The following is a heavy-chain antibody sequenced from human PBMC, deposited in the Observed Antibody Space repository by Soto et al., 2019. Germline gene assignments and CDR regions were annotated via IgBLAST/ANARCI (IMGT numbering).Heavy chain of an antibody. CDR2: IIPIFGTA. CDR1: GGTFSSYA. J-gene: IGHJ6*02. CDR3: ASAYCTNGVCPTRPSYYYYYGMDV. Sequence: GASVKVSCKASGGTFSSYAISWVRQAPGQGLEWMGGIIPIFGTANYAQKFQGRVTITADESTSTAYMELSSLRSEDTAVYYCASAYCTNGVCPTRPSYYYYYGMDVWGQGTTVTVS. V-gene: IGHV1-69*13. D-gene: IGHD2-8*01.